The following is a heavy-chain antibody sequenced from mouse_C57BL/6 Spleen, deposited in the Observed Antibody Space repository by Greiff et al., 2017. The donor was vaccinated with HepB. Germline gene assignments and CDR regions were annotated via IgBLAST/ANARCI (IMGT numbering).Heavy chain of an antibody. J-gene: IGHJ2*01. CDR2: IDPSDSYT. CDR3: ARRYYSYFDY. V-gene: IGHV1-59*01. CDR1: GYTFTSYW. Sequence: QVQLKQPGAELVRPGTSVKLSCKASGYTFTSYWMHWVKQRPGQGLEWIGVIDPSDSYTNYNQKFKGKATLTVDTSSSTAYMQLSSLTSEDSAVYYCARRYYSYFDYWGQGTTLTVSS. D-gene: IGHD1-1*01.